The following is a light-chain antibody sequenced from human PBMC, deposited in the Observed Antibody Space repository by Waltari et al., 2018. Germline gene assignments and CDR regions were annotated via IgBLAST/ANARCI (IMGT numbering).Light chain of an antibody. CDR3: QQYYSRRT. CDR2: WAS. Sequence: IVLTPSPDSLALSLVASATINCNSSQSLLYNSNDKNYLAWYQQKPGQPPKLLIYWASTRHSGVPDRFSGSGSATDFTLTISSLQAEDVAVYYCQQYYSRRTFGQGTKVEIK. J-gene: IGKJ1*01. V-gene: IGKV4-1*01. CDR1: QSLLYNSNDKNY.